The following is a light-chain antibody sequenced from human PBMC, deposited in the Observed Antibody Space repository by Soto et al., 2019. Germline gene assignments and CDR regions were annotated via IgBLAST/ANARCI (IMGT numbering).Light chain of an antibody. CDR3: GTWDSSLSAGA. J-gene: IGLJ1*01. Sequence: QSVLTQPPSVSATPGQTVTISCSGSNSNIGNNYVSWYQQLPGTAPKLLIYDNNKRPSEIPDRFSGSKSGPSATLGITGLQTGDEADYYRGTWDSSLSAGAFGTGTKVTVL. CDR2: DNN. CDR1: NSNIGNNY. V-gene: IGLV1-51*01.